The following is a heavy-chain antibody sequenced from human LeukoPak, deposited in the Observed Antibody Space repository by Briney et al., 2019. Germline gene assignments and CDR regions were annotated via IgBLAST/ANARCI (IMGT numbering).Heavy chain of an antibody. CDR2: IYYSGST. D-gene: IGHD3-3*01. CDR3: ARARYDFWSGLTHFDY. Sequence: SQTLSLTCTVSGGSISSGDYYWSWIRQPPGKGLEWIGYIYYSGSTYYNPSLKSRVTISVDTSENQFSLKLSSVTAADTAVYYCARARYDFWSGLTHFDYWGQGTLVTVSS. CDR1: GGSISSGDYY. J-gene: IGHJ4*02. V-gene: IGHV4-30-4*08.